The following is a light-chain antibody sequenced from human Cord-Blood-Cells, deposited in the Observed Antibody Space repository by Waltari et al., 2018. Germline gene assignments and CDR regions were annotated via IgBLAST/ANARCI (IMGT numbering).Light chain of an antibody. Sequence: IQITHNPYSQSAPVGDRGTITCRASQSISSYLNWYQQKPGKAPKLLIYAASSLQSGVPSRFSGSGSGTDFTLTISSLQPEDFATYYCQQSYSTPLTFGGGTKVEIK. J-gene: IGKJ4*01. CDR3: QQSYSTPLT. CDR1: QSISSY. V-gene: IGKV1-39*01. CDR2: AAS.